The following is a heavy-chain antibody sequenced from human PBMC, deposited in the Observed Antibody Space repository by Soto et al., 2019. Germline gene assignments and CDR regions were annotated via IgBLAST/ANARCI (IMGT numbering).Heavy chain of an antibody. J-gene: IGHJ4*02. V-gene: IGHV3-23*01. D-gene: IGHD1-1*01. CDR3: ANGRATYGLLTHDY. Sequence: GGSLRLSCAASGFSFRNYAMSWVRQAPGKGLEWISTLTGSSSNIYYADSVKGRFAISRDNSRNTLYLQMNSLTAEDTAVYYCANGRATYGLLTHDYWGQGTLVTVSS. CDR2: LTGSSSNI. CDR1: GFSFRNYA.